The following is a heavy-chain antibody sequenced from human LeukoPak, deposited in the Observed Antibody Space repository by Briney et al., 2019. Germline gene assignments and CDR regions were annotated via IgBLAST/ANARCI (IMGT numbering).Heavy chain of an antibody. CDR3: ARDRAARPFPFDY. V-gene: IGHV1-18*01. CDR2: ISAYNGNT. Sequence: ASVTVSFKASGYTFTIYGISWVGQAPGQGVEWMGWISAYNGNTNYAQKLQGRVTMTTDTSTSTAYMELRSLRSDDTAVYYCARDRAARPFPFDYWGQGTLVTVSS. J-gene: IGHJ4*02. D-gene: IGHD6-6*01. CDR1: GYTFTIYG.